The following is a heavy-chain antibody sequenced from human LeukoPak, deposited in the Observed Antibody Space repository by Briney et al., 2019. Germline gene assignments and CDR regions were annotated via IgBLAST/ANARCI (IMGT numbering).Heavy chain of an antibody. D-gene: IGHD2-15*01. V-gene: IGHV3-7*01. CDR3: ARDFGGSCYTDCDVFDY. CDR2: IKQDGSEK. J-gene: IGHJ4*02. Sequence: GGSLRLSCAASGFTFSSYWMRWVRQAPGKGLEWVANIKQDGSEKYYVDSVKGRFTISRDNAKNSLYLQMNSLRAEDTAVYYCARDFGGSCYTDCDVFDYWGQGTLVTVSS. CDR1: GFTFSSYW.